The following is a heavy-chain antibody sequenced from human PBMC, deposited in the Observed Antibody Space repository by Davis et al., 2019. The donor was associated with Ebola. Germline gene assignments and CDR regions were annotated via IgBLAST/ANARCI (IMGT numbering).Heavy chain of an antibody. D-gene: IGHD5-24*01. J-gene: IGHJ3*02. CDR1: GGSISSGAYY. CDR2: IYYSGSP. CDR3: ARRTRSAMSTIFHDAFDI. Sequence: SETLSLTCTVSGGSISSGAYYWSWLRQHPGKGLEWIGYIYYSGSPNYHPSLKSRVTISVDTSKNQFSLKLSSVTAADTAVYYCARRTRSAMSTIFHDAFDIWGQGTMVTVSS. V-gene: IGHV4-61*08.